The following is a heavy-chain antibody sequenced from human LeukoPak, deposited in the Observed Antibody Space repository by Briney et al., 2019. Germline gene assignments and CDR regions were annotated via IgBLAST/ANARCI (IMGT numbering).Heavy chain of an antibody. CDR2: IWYDGSNK. CDR3: AREGGIAARPRGLDY. D-gene: IGHD6-6*01. J-gene: IGHJ4*02. V-gene: IGHV3-33*01. Sequence: GRSLRLSCAASGFTFSSYGMHWVRQAPGKGLEWVAVIWYDGSNKYYADSVKGRFTISRDNSKNTLYLQMNSLRAVDTAVYYCAREGGIAARPRGLDYWGQGTLVTVSS. CDR1: GFTFSSYG.